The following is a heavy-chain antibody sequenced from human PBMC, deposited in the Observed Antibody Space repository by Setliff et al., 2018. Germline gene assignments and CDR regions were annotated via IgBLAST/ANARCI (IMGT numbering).Heavy chain of an antibody. J-gene: IGHJ4*02. Sequence: SETLSLTCTVSGDSISTYYWSWIRRPAGKGLEWIGRVFVDGSTNYNPSLKSRVTMSVDTSKNQFSLKVTSVTAADTAMYYCARGRNIAARLLDSWGQGTLVTVSS. D-gene: IGHD6-6*01. CDR3: ARGRNIAARLLDS. CDR1: GDSISTYY. CDR2: VFVDGST. V-gene: IGHV4-4*07.